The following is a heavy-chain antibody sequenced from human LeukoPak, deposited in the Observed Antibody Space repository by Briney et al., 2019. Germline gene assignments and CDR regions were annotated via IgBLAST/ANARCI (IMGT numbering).Heavy chain of an antibody. CDR2: MNPNSGNT. CDR3: ARGPGSTRIQTPRYYSSAMDV. CDR1: GYTFTSYD. D-gene: IGHD3-10*01. J-gene: IGHJ6*02. V-gene: IGHV1-8*01. Sequence: ASVKVSCKASGYTFTSYDINWMRQATGQGLEWMGWMNPNSGNTGYAQKFQGRVTMTRNTSISTAYMELSSLRSEDTAVYYCARGPGSTRIQTPRYYSSAMDVWGQGTPVTVSS.